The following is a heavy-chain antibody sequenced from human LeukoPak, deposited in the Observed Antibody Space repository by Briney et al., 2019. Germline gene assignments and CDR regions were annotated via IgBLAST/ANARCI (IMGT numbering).Heavy chain of an antibody. Sequence: SVKVSCKASGGTFSSYAISWVRQAPGQGLEWMGRIIPIFGTATYAQKFQGRVTITTDESTSTAHMELSSLRSEDTAVYYCAREYCGGDCYSGWLDYWGQGTLVTVSS. CDR2: IIPIFGTA. CDR3: AREYCGGDCYSGWLDY. CDR1: GGTFSSYA. D-gene: IGHD2-21*02. J-gene: IGHJ4*02. V-gene: IGHV1-69*05.